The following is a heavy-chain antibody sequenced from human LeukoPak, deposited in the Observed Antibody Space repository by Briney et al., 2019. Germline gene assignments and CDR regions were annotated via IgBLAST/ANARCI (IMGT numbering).Heavy chain of an antibody. Sequence: PSETLSLTCAVYGGSFSGYYWSWIRQPPGKGLEWIGEINHSGSTNYNPSLKSRVTISVDTSKNQFSLKLSSVTAADTAVYYCARCDPEYYYDSSGYYPILYFDYWGQGTLVTVSS. J-gene: IGHJ4*02. CDR3: ARCDPEYYYDSSGYYPILYFDY. CDR2: INHSGST. CDR1: GGSFSGYY. V-gene: IGHV4-34*01. D-gene: IGHD3-22*01.